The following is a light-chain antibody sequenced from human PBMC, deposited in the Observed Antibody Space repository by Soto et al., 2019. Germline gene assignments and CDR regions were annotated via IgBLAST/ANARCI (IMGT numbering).Light chain of an antibody. Sequence: EIVMTQSPATLSVPPGERATLSCRASQSVSSNLAWYQQKPGQAPRLLIYGASTRATGLPARFSGSGSGTEFTLIISRLQSEDFAVYYCQQYNNWPLAFGGGTKVEIK. CDR3: QQYNNWPLA. J-gene: IGKJ4*01. V-gene: IGKV3D-15*01. CDR1: QSVSSN. CDR2: GAS.